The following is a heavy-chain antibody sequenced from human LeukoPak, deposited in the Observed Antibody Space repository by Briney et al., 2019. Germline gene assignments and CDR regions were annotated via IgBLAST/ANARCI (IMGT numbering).Heavy chain of an antibody. J-gene: IGHJ4*02. Sequence: PGGSLRLSCAASGFTFSNAWMSWVRQAPGKGREWVGRIQSKTDGGTIEYAPPVKGRFSISRDDSKTTLFLQMNSLKTEDTGVYYCSTLMVRGIINIWGQGTLVTVSS. CDR1: GFTFSNAW. D-gene: IGHD3-10*01. CDR3: STLMVRGIINI. V-gene: IGHV3-15*01. CDR2: IQSKTDGGTI.